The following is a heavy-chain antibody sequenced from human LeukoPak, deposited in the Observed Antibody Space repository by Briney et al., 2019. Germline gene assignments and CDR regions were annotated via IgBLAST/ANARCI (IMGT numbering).Heavy chain of an antibody. Sequence: GASVKVSCKASGGTFSSYAISWVRQAPGQGLEWMGGFIPVFNTSNYAQKFQGKVTLTTDESASTAYMELSSVRFEDTAVYYCARGTMKNYYDSSAWGQGTLVTVSS. CDR1: GGTFSSYA. J-gene: IGHJ4*02. CDR2: FIPVFNTS. D-gene: IGHD3-22*01. CDR3: ARGTMKNYYDSSA. V-gene: IGHV1-69*05.